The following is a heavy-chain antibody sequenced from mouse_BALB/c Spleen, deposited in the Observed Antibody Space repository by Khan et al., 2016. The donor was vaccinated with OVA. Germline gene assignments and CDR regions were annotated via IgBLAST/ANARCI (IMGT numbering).Heavy chain of an antibody. CDR1: GFSLSRYN. J-gene: IGHJ4*01. CDR3: DRGEYRYDGYYAMDY. Sequence: QVQLKESGPGLVAPSQSLSITCTVSGFSLSRYNINWVRQPPGKGLEWLGMIWGGGGTDYNSTLKSRLSIRKDNSKSQASLIMNSLLTDDPAMYYCDRGEYRYDGYYAMDYWGQGTSVTVSS. CDR2: IWGGGGT. D-gene: IGHD2-14*01. V-gene: IGHV2-6-4*01.